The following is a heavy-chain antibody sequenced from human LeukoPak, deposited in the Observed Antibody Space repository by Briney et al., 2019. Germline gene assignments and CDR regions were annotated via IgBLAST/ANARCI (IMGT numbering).Heavy chain of an antibody. CDR2: IYSGGST. Sequence: PGGSLRVSCAAPGFTVSSNYMSWVRQAPGKGLEWVSVIYSGGSTYYAESVKGRYTISRDNSKNTLYLQMNSLRAEDTAVYYCARDIYDSSGYYSDYWGQGTLVTVSS. CDR3: ARDIYDSSGYYSDY. D-gene: IGHD3-22*01. V-gene: IGHV3-53*01. J-gene: IGHJ4*02. CDR1: GFTVSSNY.